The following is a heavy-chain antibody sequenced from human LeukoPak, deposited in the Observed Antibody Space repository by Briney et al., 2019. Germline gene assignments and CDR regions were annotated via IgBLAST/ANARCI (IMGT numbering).Heavy chain of an antibody. CDR2: IIPIFGTA. CDR1: GYTFTSYG. D-gene: IGHD4-23*01. J-gene: IGHJ4*02. CDR3: ARSYGGNSDFLDY. V-gene: IGHV1-69*13. Sequence: SVKVSCKASGYTFTSYGISWVRQAPGQGLEWMGRIIPIFGTANYAQKFQGRVTITPDESTSTAYMELSSLRSEDTAVYYCARSYGGNSDFLDYWGQGTLVTVSS.